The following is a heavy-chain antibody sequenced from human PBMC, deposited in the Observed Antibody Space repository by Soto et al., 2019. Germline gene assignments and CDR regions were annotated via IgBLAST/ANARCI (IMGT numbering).Heavy chain of an antibody. V-gene: IGHV3-13*01. CDR2: IGAAGDT. J-gene: IGHJ6*03. Sequence: PGGSLRLSCAASGFTFSSYDMHWVRQATGKGLEWVSTIGAAGDTSYPGSVKGRFTISRENARNSLYLQMNSLRAGDTAVYYCARGRGSYYYIDVRGKGTTVTVSS. CDR1: GFTFSSYD. CDR3: ARGRGSYYYIDV. D-gene: IGHD2-15*01.